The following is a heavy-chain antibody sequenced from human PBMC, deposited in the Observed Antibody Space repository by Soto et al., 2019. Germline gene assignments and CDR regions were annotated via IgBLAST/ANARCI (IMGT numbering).Heavy chain of an antibody. CDR1: GGTFSSYA. D-gene: IGHD3-22*01. V-gene: IGHV1-69*13. CDR3: ARAYYYDSRGDLGSYGRDV. CDR2: IIPIFGTA. J-gene: IGHJ6*02. Sequence: SVKVSCKASGGTFSSYAISWVRQAPGQGLEWMGGIIPIFGTANYAQKFQGRVTITADESTSTAYMELSSLRSEDTAVYYCARAYYYDSRGDLGSYGRDVWGQGTTVSVS.